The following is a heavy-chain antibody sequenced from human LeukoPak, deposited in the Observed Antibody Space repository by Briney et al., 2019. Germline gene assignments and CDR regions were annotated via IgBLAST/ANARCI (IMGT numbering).Heavy chain of an antibody. CDR2: IFGSGGSP. J-gene: IGHJ4*02. V-gene: IGHV3-23*01. CDR1: GFTFGSHA. CDR3: GKTTVGYSSGQKPAWPVDY. D-gene: IGHD5-18*01. Sequence: TGGSLRLSCEASGFTFGSHAMYWVRQAPGKGLEWVAGIFGSGGSPHYADPVKGRFTISGDNSRNTVYLQINSLRAEDTAVYYCGKTTVGYSSGQKPAWPVDYWGQGTLVTVSS.